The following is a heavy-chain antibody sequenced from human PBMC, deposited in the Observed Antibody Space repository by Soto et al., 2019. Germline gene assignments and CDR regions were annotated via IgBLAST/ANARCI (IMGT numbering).Heavy chain of an antibody. D-gene: IGHD1-26*01. CDR2: IDPRDSQT. CDR3: ARLFCSTDACDSWFDP. J-gene: IGHJ5*02. CDR1: GYTFTSFR. V-gene: IGHV5-10-1*01. Sequence: GESLKISSTGFGYTFTSFRISWVLQMPWKILEWMGRIDPRDSQTNYSPSFQGHVTISVDKSISTAYLQWDSLKASDTAMYYCARLFCSTDACDSWFDPWGQGTLVTLSS.